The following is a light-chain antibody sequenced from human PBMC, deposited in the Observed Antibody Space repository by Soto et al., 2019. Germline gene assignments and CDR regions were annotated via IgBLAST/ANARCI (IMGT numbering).Light chain of an antibody. J-gene: IGLJ3*02. CDR2: LDRSGSY. CDR1: SGHSTYI. CDR3: ETWYSNTHKV. Sequence: QAVVTQSSSASASLGPSVTLTCILSSGHSTYIISWHQQQPRQAPRFLLTLDRSGSYNRGSGVPDRFSGSSSGTDRYLTISNLQFEDEGDYYCETWYSNTHKVFGGGTKLTVL. V-gene: IGLV4-60*02.